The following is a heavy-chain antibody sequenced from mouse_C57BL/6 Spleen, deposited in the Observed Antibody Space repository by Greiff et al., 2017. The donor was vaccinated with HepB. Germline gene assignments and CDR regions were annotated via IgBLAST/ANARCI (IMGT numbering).Heavy chain of an antibody. V-gene: IGHV1-64*01. D-gene: IGHD1-1*01. CDR1: GYTFTSYW. CDR3: ARSDGNYGSSGDFDY. J-gene: IGHJ2*01. CDR2: IHPNSGST. Sequence: QVQLQQPGAELVKPGASVKLSCKASGYTFTSYWMHWVKQRPGQGLEWIGMIHPNSGSTNYNEKFKSKATLTVDKSSSTAYMQLSSLTSEDSAVYFCARSDGNYGSSGDFDYWGQGTTLTVSS.